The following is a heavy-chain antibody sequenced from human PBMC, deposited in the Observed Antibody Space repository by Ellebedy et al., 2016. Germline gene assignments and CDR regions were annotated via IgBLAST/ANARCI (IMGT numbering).Heavy chain of an antibody. V-gene: IGHV3-7*04. CDR1: GFTFSSYW. CDR2: IKQDGSEK. D-gene: IGHD3-10*01. CDR3: ARDGGSGSYYERPYYGMDV. J-gene: IGHJ6*02. Sequence: GGSLRLSCAASGFTFSSYWMSWVRQAPGKGLEWVANIKQDGSEKYYVDSVKGRFTIARDNAKNSLYLQMNSLRAEDTAVYYCARDGGSGSYYERPYYGMDVWGQGTTVTVSS.